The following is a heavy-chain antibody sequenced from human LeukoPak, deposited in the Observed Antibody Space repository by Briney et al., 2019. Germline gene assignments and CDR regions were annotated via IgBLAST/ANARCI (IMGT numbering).Heavy chain of an antibody. CDR1: GGSISSYY. CDR2: IYYSGST. D-gene: IGHD3-16*01. CDR3: ARRLGGGNLFDY. J-gene: IGHJ4*02. Sequence: PSETLSLTCTVSGGSISSYYWSWIRQPPGKGLEWIGYIYYSGSTNYNPSLKSRVTISVDTSKNQFSLKLSSVTAADTAVYYCARRLGGGNLFDYWGQGTLVTVSS. V-gene: IGHV4-59*01.